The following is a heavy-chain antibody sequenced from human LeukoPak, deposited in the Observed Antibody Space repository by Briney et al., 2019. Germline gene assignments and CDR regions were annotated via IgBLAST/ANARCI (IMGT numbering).Heavy chain of an antibody. CDR1: GFTFSSYG. CDR3: ARDAGTRLKYSFGYGDY. Sequence: GGTLRLSCAASGFTFSSYGMNWVRQAPGKGLEWVSSISSSSSYIYYADSVKGRFTISRDNAKNSLYLQMDSLRAEDTAVYYCARDAGTRLKYSFGYGDYWGQGALVTVSS. J-gene: IGHJ4*02. D-gene: IGHD5-18*01. V-gene: IGHV3-21*01. CDR2: ISSSSSYI.